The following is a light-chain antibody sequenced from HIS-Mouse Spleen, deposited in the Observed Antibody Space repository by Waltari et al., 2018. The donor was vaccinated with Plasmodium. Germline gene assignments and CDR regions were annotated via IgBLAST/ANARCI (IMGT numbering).Light chain of an antibody. CDR1: VLKKKY. V-gene: IGLV3-27*01. CDR2: KDS. J-gene: IGLJ3*02. CDR3: YSAADNNRV. Sequence: SYELTQPSSVSVSPGQTARITCSGDVLKKKYARWFQQKPGQAPVLVIYKDSERPSGIPGRFSGSSSGTTVTLTISGAQVEYEADYYCYSAADNNRVFGGGTKLTVL.